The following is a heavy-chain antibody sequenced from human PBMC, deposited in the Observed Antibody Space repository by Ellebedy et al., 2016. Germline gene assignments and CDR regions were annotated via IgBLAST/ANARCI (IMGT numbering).Heavy chain of an antibody. CDR2: IKSDGSDI. Sequence: GGSLRLSXEASGFAFSTYWMHWVRQGPGKGLMWVAHIKSDGSDIAYAESVKGRFTISRDNAKNTLYLQMNSLRADDTAVYYCARDVATPRPIDHWGQGTLVTVSS. CDR1: GFAFSTYW. J-gene: IGHJ4*02. D-gene: IGHD2-15*01. CDR3: ARDVATPRPIDH. V-gene: IGHV3-74*01.